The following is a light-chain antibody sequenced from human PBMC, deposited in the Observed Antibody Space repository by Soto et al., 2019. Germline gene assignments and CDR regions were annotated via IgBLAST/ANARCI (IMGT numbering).Light chain of an antibody. CDR2: DDS. Sequence: SYELTQPPSVSVAPGQTARITCGGNNIGSKSVQWYQQKPGQAPVLVAYDDSDRPSGIPERFSGSNSGNTATLTISRVEAGDEADYYCQVWDSSSDHPYVFGTGTKVTVL. CDR3: QVWDSSSDHPYV. V-gene: IGLV3-21*02. J-gene: IGLJ1*01. CDR1: NIGSKS.